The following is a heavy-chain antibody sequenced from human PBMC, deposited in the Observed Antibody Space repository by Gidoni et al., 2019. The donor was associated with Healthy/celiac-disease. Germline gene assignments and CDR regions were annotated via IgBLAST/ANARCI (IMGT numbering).Heavy chain of an antibody. V-gene: IGHV3-9*01. CDR2: ISWNSGSI. CDR1: GFTFDDYA. J-gene: IGHJ4*02. D-gene: IGHD3-10*01. CDR3: AKDPRRFGEDLLYYFDY. Sequence: SGFTFDDYAMHWIRQAPGKGLEWVSGISWNSGSIGYADSVKGRFTISRDNAKNSLYLQMNSLRAEDTALYYCAKDPRRFGEDLLYYFDYWGQGTLVTVSS.